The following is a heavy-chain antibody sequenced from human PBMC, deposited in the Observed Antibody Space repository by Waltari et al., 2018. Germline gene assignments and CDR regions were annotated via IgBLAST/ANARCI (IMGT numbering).Heavy chain of an antibody. CDR1: GFTFRTYW. D-gene: IGHD2-15*01. V-gene: IGHV3-74*01. CDR3: ARRLKCGGSCPLDY. CDR2: ISIDGTTR. Sequence: EAQLVESGGGLVQPGGSLRLSCTVSGFTFRTYWRHWIRQGPGKGLVWVARISIDGTTRNYADSVKGRFSISRDNGMNTVYLQMNSLRAEDTAVYYCARRLKCGGSCPLDYWGQGTQVTVSS. J-gene: IGHJ4*02.